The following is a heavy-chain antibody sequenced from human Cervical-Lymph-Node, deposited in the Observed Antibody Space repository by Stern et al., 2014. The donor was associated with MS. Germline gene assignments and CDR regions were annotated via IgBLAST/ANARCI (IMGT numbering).Heavy chain of an antibody. CDR1: GVNFSSRR. J-gene: IGHJ4*02. Sequence: QEQLGQSGPVVKRPGSSVRVSCEASGVNFSSRRISWVRQAPGNGLEWMGSIILLLSTTDYAQKFQGRLAISADESTGTAYMELSGLRPEDTAIYYCATDGEQTLGLADDWGQGTLVTVAS. D-gene: IGHD3-16*01. CDR3: ATDGEQTLGLADD. V-gene: IGHV1-69*11. CDR2: IILLLSTT.